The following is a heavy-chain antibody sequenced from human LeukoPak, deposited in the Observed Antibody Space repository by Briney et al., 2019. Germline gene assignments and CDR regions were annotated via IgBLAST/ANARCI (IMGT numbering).Heavy chain of an antibody. V-gene: IGHV1-18*01. Sequence: GASVKVSCKASGYTFTSYGISWVRQAPGQGLEWMGWISAYNGNTNYAQKLQGRVTMTTDTSTSTAYMELRSLRSDDTAVYYCARDAEPFRYFDWPLGCYFDYWGQGTLVTVSS. CDR2: ISAYNGNT. CDR1: GYTFTSYG. J-gene: IGHJ4*02. CDR3: ARDAEPFRYFDWPLGCYFDY. D-gene: IGHD3-9*01.